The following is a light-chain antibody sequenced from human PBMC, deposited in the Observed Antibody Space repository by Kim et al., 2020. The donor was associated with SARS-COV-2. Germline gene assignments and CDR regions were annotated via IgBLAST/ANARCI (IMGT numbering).Light chain of an antibody. J-gene: IGLJ2*01. CDR3: MIWPSNA. CDR1: SDTNVGRYN. V-gene: IGLV5-37*01. CDR2: YYSDSDK. Sequence: RLTCTLPSDTNVGRYNTYWYQQKPGSPPRYLLYYYSDSDKGQGSGVPSRFSGSKDASANTGILLISGLQSEDEADYYCMIWPSNAFGGGTQLTVL.